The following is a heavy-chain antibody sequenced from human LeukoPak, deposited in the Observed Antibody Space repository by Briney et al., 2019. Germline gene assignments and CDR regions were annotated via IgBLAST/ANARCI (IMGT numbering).Heavy chain of an antibody. Sequence: GGSLRLSCAASGFTFSSYAMHWVRQAAGKGLEYVSAISSNGGSTYYANSVKGRFTISRDNSKNTLYLQMGSLRAEDMAVYYCARAADYYGSGSYYNAVYYYGVDVWGQGTTVTVSS. J-gene: IGHJ6*02. CDR2: ISSNGGST. CDR3: ARAADYYGSGSYYNAVYYYGVDV. V-gene: IGHV3-64*01. D-gene: IGHD3-10*01. CDR1: GFTFSSYA.